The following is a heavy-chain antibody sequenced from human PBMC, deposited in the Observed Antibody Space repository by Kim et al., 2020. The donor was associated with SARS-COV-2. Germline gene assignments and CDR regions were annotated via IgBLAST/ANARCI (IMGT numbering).Heavy chain of an antibody. CDR3: AKDGGLEWELLRWAYYYGMDV. J-gene: IGHJ6*02. D-gene: IGHD1-26*01. V-gene: IGHV3-23*01. Sequence: GGSLRLSCAASGFTFSSYAMSWVRQAPGKGLEWVSAISGSGGSTYYADSVKGRFTISRDNSKNTLYLQMNSLRAEDTAVYYCAKDGGLEWELLRWAYYYGMDVWGQGTTVTVSS. CDR2: ISGSGGST. CDR1: GFTFSSYA.